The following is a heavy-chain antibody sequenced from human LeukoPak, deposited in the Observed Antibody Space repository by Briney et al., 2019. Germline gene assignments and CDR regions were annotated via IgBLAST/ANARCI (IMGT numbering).Heavy chain of an antibody. V-gene: IGHV1-8*01. CDR2: MNPNTGNT. Sequence: GASVKVSCKASGYTFTSYDINWVRQATGQGLEWMGWMNPNTGNTGYAQKFQGRVTVTRNTSISTAYMELSSLRSEDTAVYYCARGDYHSYYGSGSYNYWGQGTLVTVSS. J-gene: IGHJ4*02. CDR1: GYTFTSYD. CDR3: ARGDYHSYYGSGSYNY. D-gene: IGHD3-10*01.